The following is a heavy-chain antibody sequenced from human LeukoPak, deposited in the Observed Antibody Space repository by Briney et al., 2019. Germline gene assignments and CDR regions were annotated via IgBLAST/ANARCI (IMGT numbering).Heavy chain of an antibody. D-gene: IGHD7-27*01. V-gene: IGHV4-39*01. CDR3: ARRRLTGDLDY. Sequence: SETLSLTCTVSGGSISSSSYYWGWIRQPPGKGLEWIGSIFYSGSTYYNPSLKSRVTISVDTSKNQFSLKLSSVTAADTAVYYCARRRLTGDLDYWGQGTLVTVSS. J-gene: IGHJ4*02. CDR2: IFYSGST. CDR1: GGSISSSSYY.